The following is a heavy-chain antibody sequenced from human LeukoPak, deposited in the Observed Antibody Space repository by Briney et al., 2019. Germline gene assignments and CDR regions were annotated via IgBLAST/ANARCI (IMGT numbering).Heavy chain of an antibody. CDR1: GGTFSSYA. Sequence: ASVKVSCKASGGTFSSYAISWVRQAPGQGLEWMGGIIPIFGTANYAQKFQGRVTITADESTSTAYMELSSLRSDDTAVYYCARIEIRRSSSPENYFDYWGQGTQVTVSS. CDR3: ARIEIRRSSSPENYFDY. CDR2: IIPIFGTA. V-gene: IGHV1-69*13. J-gene: IGHJ4*02. D-gene: IGHD6-6*01.